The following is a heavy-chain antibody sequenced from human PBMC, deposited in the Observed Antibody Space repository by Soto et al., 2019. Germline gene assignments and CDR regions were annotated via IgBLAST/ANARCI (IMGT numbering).Heavy chain of an antibody. Sequence: SGGSLRLSCAASGFTFSSYAMSWVRQAPGKGLEWVSAISGSGGSTYYADSVKGRFTISRDNSKNTLYLQMNSLRAEDTAVYYCAKDGSGYDYIWGSYRHVRGYFDYWGQGTLVTVSS. CDR1: GFTFSSYA. V-gene: IGHV3-23*01. D-gene: IGHD3-16*02. J-gene: IGHJ4*02. CDR2: ISGSGGST. CDR3: AKDGSGYDYIWGSYRHVRGYFDY.